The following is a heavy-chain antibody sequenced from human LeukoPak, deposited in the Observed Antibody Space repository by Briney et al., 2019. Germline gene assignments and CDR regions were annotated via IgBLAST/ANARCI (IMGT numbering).Heavy chain of an antibody. J-gene: IGHJ4*02. Sequence: PGGSLRLSCAASGFTFNNYAMTWVRQAPGKGLEWVSAISGSGGTTLYADSVKGRFTISRDNAKNSLYLQMNSLRAEDTAVYYCARESNGDGFDPDYWGQGTLVTVSS. CDR3: ARESNGDGFDPDY. V-gene: IGHV3-23*01. D-gene: IGHD7-27*01. CDR2: ISGSGGTT. CDR1: GFTFNNYA.